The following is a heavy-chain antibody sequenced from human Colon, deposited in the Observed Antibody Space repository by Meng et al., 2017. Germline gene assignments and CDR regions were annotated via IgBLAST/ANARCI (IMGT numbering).Heavy chain of an antibody. Sequence: GESLKISCAASGFTFKTYWMHWIRQVPGKGPVWVSRISSEGSMTYYEDSVKGRFTISRDNAKNTLYLQMTSLTVEDTAVYYCASLGLSGGTIDYWGQGTLVTVSS. CDR1: GFTFKTYW. CDR3: ASLGLSGGTIDY. CDR2: ISSEGSMT. J-gene: IGHJ4*02. D-gene: IGHD3-16*01. V-gene: IGHV3-74*01.